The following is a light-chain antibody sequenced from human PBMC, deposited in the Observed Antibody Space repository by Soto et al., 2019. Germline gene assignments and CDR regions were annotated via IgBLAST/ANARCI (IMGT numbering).Light chain of an antibody. CDR2: WAS. V-gene: IGKV4-1*01. CDR3: QQYYSTPQT. CDR1: QSVLYSSNNKNY. J-gene: IGKJ1*01. Sequence: DIVMTQSPDSLAVSLGERATINCKSSQSVLYSSNNKNYLAWYQQKPGQPPKLLINWASIRQSGVPDRLSGSGSGTDFTLTISSLQAEDVAVYYCQQYYSTPQTFGQGTKVEIK.